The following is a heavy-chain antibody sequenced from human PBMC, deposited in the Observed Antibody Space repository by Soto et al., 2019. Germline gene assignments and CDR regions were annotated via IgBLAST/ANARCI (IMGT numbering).Heavy chain of an antibody. Sequence: PSETLSLTCTVSGGSISSSSYYWGWIRQPPGKGLEWIGSIYYSGSTYYNPSLKSRVTISVDTSKNQFSLKLSSVTAADTAVYYCARHRGTPSLTDYWGQGTLGTVSS. CDR3: ARHRGTPSLTDY. D-gene: IGHD3-10*01. CDR2: IYYSGST. J-gene: IGHJ4*02. V-gene: IGHV4-39*01. CDR1: GGSISSSSYY.